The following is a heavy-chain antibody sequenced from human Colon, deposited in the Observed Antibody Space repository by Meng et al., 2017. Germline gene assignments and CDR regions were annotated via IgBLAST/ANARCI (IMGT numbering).Heavy chain of an antibody. V-gene: IGHV3-7*01. J-gene: IGHJ4*02. D-gene: IGHD3-10*01. CDR1: GFTFSSYW. CDR2: IKQDTSEK. Sequence: EGSLRLSCAASGFTFSSYWMTWVRQAPGKGLEWVANIKQDTSEKYYVDSVKGRFTVSRDNAKNSLYLQMNSLRVEDTAVYYCARSLQGADYFDYWGQGTLVTVSS. CDR3: ARSLQGADYFDY.